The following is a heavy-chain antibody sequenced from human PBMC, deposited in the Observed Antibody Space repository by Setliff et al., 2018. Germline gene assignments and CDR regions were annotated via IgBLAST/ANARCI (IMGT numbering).Heavy chain of an antibody. D-gene: IGHD7-27*01. CDR2: INPDGSIT. CDR1: GFTFSRYW. CDR3: ASIDWGENFYNTDV. V-gene: IGHV3-74*01. J-gene: IGHJ6*03. Sequence: GGSLRLSCAASGFTFSRYWMYWVRQVPGKGLVWVSRINPDGSITNYADSVRGRFTISRDNAKNTLYLQMNSLRAEDTAVYFCASIDWGENFYNTDVWGKGTKVT.